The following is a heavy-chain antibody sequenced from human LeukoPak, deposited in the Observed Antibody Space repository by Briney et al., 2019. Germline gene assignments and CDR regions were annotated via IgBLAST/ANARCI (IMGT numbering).Heavy chain of an antibody. CDR3: ARVVRDYDFWSGYYSYGMDV. D-gene: IGHD3-3*01. J-gene: IGHJ6*02. CDR2: IYYSGST. Sequence: GSLRLSCAASGFTVSSNYMSWIRQPPGKGLEWIGYIYYSGSTNYNPSLKSRVTISVDTSKNQFSLKLSSVTAADTAVYYCARVVRDYDFWSGYYSYGMDVWGQGTTVTVSS. V-gene: IGHV4-59*02. CDR1: GFTVSSNY.